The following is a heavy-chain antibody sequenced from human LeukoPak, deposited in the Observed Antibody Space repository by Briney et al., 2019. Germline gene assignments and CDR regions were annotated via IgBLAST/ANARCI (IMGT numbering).Heavy chain of an antibody. CDR3: ANLPRSNSYYDNSGHRALDY. V-gene: IGHV3-23*01. J-gene: IGHJ4*02. Sequence: GGSLRLSCVASGFIFSRYGMSLVRQAPGKGLECVSGISGSGDSTYYADSVKGRFTISRDNSKNTLYLQMNSLRADDTAVYYCANLPRSNSYYDNSGHRALDYWGQGTLVTVSS. CDR1: GFIFSRYG. CDR2: ISGSGDST. D-gene: IGHD3-22*01.